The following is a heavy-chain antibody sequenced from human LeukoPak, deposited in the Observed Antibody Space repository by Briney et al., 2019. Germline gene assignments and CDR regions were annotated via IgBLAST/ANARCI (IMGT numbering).Heavy chain of an antibody. CDR1: GFTFSSYA. CDR3: AREGAIGGSGSYYRYYYYGMDV. Sequence: PGGSLRLSCVASGFTFSSYAMSWVRQAPGKGLEWVATIDSGGGSTHYADSVKGRFTISGDNSKNTLYLQMNSLRAEDTAVYYCAREGAIGGSGSYYRYYYYGMDVWGQGTTVTVSS. CDR2: IDSGGGST. J-gene: IGHJ6*02. V-gene: IGHV3-23*01. D-gene: IGHD3-10*01.